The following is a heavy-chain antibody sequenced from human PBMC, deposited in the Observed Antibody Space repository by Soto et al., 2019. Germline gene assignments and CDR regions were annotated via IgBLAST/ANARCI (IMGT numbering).Heavy chain of an antibody. Sequence: ASVKVSCKASGYTFTSYGISWVRQAPGQGLEWMGWISAYNGNTNYAQKLQGRVTISVDTSKNQFSLKLSSVTAADTAVYYCARSLRYFRSWGQGTLVTVSS. V-gene: IGHV1-18*01. CDR1: GYTFTSYG. D-gene: IGHD3-9*01. J-gene: IGHJ4*02. CDR2: ISAYNGNT. CDR3: ARSLRYFRS.